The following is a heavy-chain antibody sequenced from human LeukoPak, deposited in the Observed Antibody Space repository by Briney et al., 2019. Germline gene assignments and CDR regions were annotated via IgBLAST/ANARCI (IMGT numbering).Heavy chain of an antibody. J-gene: IGHJ5*02. CDR3: ARGRRIAAAGSNWFDP. D-gene: IGHD6-13*01. CDR2: INPNSGGT. V-gene: IGHV1-2*02. Sequence: ASVKVSCKASGYTFTGYYMHWVRQAPGQGLEWMGWINPNSGGTNYAQKFQGRVTMTRDTSISTAYMELSRLRSDDTAVYYCARGRRIAAAGSNWFDPWGQGTLVTVSS. CDR1: GYTFTGYY.